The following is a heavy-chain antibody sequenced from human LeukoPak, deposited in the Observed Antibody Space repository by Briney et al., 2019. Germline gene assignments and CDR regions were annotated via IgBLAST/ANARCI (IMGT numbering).Heavy chain of an antibody. CDR3: ARKATSGWYYFDC. V-gene: IGHV4-59*12. CDR2: IYYSGSS. J-gene: IGHJ4*02. CDR1: GGSISSYY. Sequence: SETLSLTCTVSGGSISSYYWSWIRQPPGKGLEWIGYIYYSGSSNYNPSLESRVTMSVDTSKNQFSLKLSSVTAVDTAVYYCARKATSGWYYFDCWGQGTLVTVSS. D-gene: IGHD6-19*01.